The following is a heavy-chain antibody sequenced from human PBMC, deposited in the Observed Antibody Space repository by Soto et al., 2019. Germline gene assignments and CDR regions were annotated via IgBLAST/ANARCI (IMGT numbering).Heavy chain of an antibody. V-gene: IGHV1-69*05. D-gene: IGHD3-16*02. J-gene: IGHJ4*02. CDR2: SIPLYGTV. Sequence: GASVKVSCKASGGTFNSYCISWVRQAPGQGLDWMGVSIPLYGTVNYAQKFQGRVSITTDKSTSTVYMDLNSLRSDDPAVYYCARVREIWGVIPSHFGLWGQGTLVTVSS. CDR1: GGTFNSYC. CDR3: ARVREIWGVIPSHFGL.